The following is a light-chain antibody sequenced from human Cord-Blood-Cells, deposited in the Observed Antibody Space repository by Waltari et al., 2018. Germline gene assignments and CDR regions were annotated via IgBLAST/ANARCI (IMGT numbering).Light chain of an antibody. CDR3: AVWDDSRNVV. Sequence: QSVLTQPPSASGTPGQRVTLPCSGSSSNICSNTVYWYEQLPGTAPTPRIYSKNQRPSGVPGRFSGSKSGTSASLAISGLQSEDEADDYCAVWDDSRNVVFGGGTKLTVL. J-gene: IGLJ2*01. CDR1: SSNICSNT. CDR2: SKN. V-gene: IGLV1-44*01.